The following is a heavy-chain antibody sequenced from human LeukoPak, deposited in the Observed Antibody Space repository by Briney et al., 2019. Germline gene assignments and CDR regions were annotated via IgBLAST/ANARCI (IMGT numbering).Heavy chain of an antibody. D-gene: IGHD5-24*01. CDR2: ISSGSSYT. V-gene: IGHV3-11*03. J-gene: IGHJ4*02. CDR1: GFTFSDYY. CDR3: ARVEMATITSDY. Sequence: PGESLRLSCAASGFTFSDYYMSWIRQAPGKGLEWVSYISSGSSYTNYADSVKGRFTISRDNAKNSLYLQMNSLRAEDTAVYYCARVEMATITSDYWGQGTLVTVCS.